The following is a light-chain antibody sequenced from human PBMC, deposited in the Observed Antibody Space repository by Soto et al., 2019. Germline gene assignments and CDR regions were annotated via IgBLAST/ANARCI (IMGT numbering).Light chain of an antibody. CDR2: KAS. CDR3: QQYNKFSWT. J-gene: IGKJ1*01. Sequence: DIPMTQSPSTLSASVGDRVTITCRASQSIDKWVAWYQQKPGKAPKLLIWKASLLQNGVPSRFSGSGSGTECTLTISSLQPDDGGSYFCQQYNKFSWTFGQGTKVEIK. CDR1: QSIDKW. V-gene: IGKV1-5*03.